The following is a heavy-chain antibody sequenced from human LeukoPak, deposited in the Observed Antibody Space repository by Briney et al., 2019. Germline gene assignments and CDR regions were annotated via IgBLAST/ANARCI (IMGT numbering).Heavy chain of an antibody. D-gene: IGHD3-10*01. Sequence: SETLSLTCTVSGYSISSGYYWGWIRQPPGKGLEWIGSIYHSGSTYYNPSLKSRVTISVDTSKNQFSLKLSSVTAADTAVYYCARDQYYYGSGSYGLDYWGQGTLVTVSS. CDR1: GYSISSGYY. V-gene: IGHV4-38-2*02. CDR2: IYHSGST. J-gene: IGHJ4*02. CDR3: ARDQYYYGSGSYGLDY.